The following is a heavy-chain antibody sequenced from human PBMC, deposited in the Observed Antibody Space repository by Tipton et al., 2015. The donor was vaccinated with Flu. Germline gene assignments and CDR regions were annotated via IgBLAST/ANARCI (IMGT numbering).Heavy chain of an antibody. J-gene: IGHJ3*02. D-gene: IGHD3-22*01. CDR2: IIPIFGTA. CDR3: ARCSEEVVITTDAFDI. CDR1: GGTFSSYA. V-gene: IGHV1-69*18. Sequence: QVQLVQSGAEVKKPGSSVKVSCKASGGTFSSYAISWVRQAPGQGLEWMGRIIPIFGTANYAQKFQGRVTITADESTSPAYMELSSLRSEDTSVYYCARCSEEVVITTDAFDIWGQGTMVTVSS.